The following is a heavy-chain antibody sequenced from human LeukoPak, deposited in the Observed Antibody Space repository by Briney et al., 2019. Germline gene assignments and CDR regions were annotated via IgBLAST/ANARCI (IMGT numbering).Heavy chain of an antibody. CDR3: AGDKETTGNGRPNWFDP. Sequence: PSETLSLTYAVSGYSISSGYYWGWIRQPPGKGLQWIGSIFQRGYSYYNPSLKSRVTISVDTSRNQFSLKLSSVTAADTAVYYCAGDKETTGNGRPNWFDPWGQGTLVTVSS. J-gene: IGHJ5*02. V-gene: IGHV4-38-2*01. CDR2: IFQRGYS. CDR1: GYSISSGYY. D-gene: IGHD1-1*01.